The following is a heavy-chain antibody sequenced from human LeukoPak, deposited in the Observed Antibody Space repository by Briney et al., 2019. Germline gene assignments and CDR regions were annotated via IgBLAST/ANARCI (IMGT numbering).Heavy chain of an antibody. CDR1: GGTFSSYT. CDR2: IIPILGIA. Sequence: SVKVSCKASGGTFSSYTISWVRQAPGQGLEWMGRIIPILGIANYAQKFQGRVTMTEDTSTDTAYMELSSLRSEDTAVYYCATVYRSSEGVNWFDPWGQGTLVTVSS. J-gene: IGHJ5*02. D-gene: IGHD6-6*01. CDR3: ATVYRSSEGVNWFDP. V-gene: IGHV1-69*02.